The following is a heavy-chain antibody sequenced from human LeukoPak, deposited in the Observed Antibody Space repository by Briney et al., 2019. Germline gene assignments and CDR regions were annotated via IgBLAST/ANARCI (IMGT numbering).Heavy chain of an antibody. D-gene: IGHD5-24*01. CDR2: IKEDGTET. Sequence: GSLRLSCAASGFMFSSNWMSWVRLAPGKGLEWVAYIKEDGTETYYVDSVKGRFTISRDNAKNSLYLQMNSLRVEDTAVYYCAKEGRSLQTYWGQGTLVTVSS. CDR1: GFMFSSNW. CDR3: AKEGRSLQTY. V-gene: IGHV3-7*03. J-gene: IGHJ4*02.